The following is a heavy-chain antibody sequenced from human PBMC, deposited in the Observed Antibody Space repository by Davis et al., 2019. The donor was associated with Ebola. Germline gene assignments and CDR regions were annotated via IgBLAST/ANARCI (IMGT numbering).Heavy chain of an antibody. CDR3: ASLRRTITGMDDGFDI. D-gene: IGHD2-8*02. Sequence: GESLKISCKDSGFRSSSHWIAWVRQMPGKGLEWMGIIYTGDSDTRYSPSFRGQVTISADKSIKTAFLQWSSLKASDTAMYYCASLRRTITGMDDGFDIWGQGTMVTVSS. CDR1: GFRSSSHW. J-gene: IGHJ3*02. V-gene: IGHV5-51*01. CDR2: IYTGDSDT.